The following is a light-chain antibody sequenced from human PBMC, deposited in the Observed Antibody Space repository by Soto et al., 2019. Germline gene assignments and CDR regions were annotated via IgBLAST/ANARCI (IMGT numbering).Light chain of an antibody. CDR3: SSFTGSNTLDV. CDR2: EVI. V-gene: IGLV2-14*01. CDR1: SNDVGSYNH. J-gene: IGLJ1*01. Sequence: QSALTQPASVSGSPGQSITISCTGTSNDVGSYNHVSWYQQHPGKAPKLMIYEVIHRPSGVSNRFSGSKSDNTASLTISGLQSEDEADYYCSSFTGSNTLDVFGTGTKMTVL.